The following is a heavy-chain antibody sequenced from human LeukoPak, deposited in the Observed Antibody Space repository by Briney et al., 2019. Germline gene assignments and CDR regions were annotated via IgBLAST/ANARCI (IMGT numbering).Heavy chain of an antibody. CDR2: ISSSSSYI. CDR3: ARDQWRLETDYYYYYMDV. V-gene: IGHV3-21*01. J-gene: IGHJ6*03. CDR1: GFTFSSYS. D-gene: IGHD5-24*01. Sequence: PGGSLRLSCAASGFTFSSYSMNWVRQAPGKGLEWVSSISSSSSYIYYADSVKGRFTISRDNAKNSLYLQMNSLRAEDTAVYYCARDQWRLETDYYYYYMDVWGKGTTVTVSS.